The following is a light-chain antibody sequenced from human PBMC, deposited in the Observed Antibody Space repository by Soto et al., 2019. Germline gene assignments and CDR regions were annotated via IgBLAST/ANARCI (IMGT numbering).Light chain of an antibody. CDR2: DAS. Sequence: IVMTQPPATLSVSPGERANLSCRASQSVGRSLAWYQQKPGQAPRXLIYDASNRATGIPAMFSGSGAGTEFTLTISSLESEDFAVYYRQQRSNWTPFFGQGTRLEIK. CDR3: QQRSNWTPF. CDR1: QSVGRS. V-gene: IGKV3-11*01. J-gene: IGKJ5*01.